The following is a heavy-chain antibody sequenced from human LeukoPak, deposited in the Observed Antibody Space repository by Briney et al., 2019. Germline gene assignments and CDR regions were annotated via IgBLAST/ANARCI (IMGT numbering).Heavy chain of an antibody. Sequence: GGSLRLSCAASGFTFDDYGMSWVRRAPGKGLEWVSGINWNGGSTGYADSVKGRFTISRDNAKNSLYLQMNSLRAEDTALYYCARDSRYYDSSGYYYDAFDIWGQGTMVTVSS. CDR3: ARDSRYYDSSGYYYDAFDI. J-gene: IGHJ3*02. D-gene: IGHD3-22*01. V-gene: IGHV3-20*04. CDR2: INWNGGST. CDR1: GFTFDDYG.